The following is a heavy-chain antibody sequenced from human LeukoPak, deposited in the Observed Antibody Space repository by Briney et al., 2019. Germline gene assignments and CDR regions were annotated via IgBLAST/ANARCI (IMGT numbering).Heavy chain of an antibody. V-gene: IGHV1-18*01. Sequence: GASVKVSCKTSGYTFTSYGVSWVRQAPGQGLEWMGWIGTHNGNTNYAQKLQGRVTMTTDTSTSTAYMELRSLRSDDTAVYYCARASSYDYVWGSSGPWGQGTLVTVSS. CDR3: ARASSYDYVWGSSGP. J-gene: IGHJ5*02. D-gene: IGHD3-16*01. CDR1: GYTFTSYG. CDR2: IGTHNGNT.